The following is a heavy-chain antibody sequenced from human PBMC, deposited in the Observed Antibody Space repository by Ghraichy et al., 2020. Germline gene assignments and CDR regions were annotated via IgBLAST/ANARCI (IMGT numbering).Heavy chain of an antibody. V-gene: IGHV4-31*03. CDR1: GASIINSDHY. CDR2: IYYSGTT. D-gene: IGHD6-25*01. CDR3: ARRDINSGLDY. J-gene: IGHJ4*02. Sequence: TLSLTCTVSGASIINSDHYWGWIRQQPGKGLEWIGYIYYSGTTSYNASLKSRVTISVDTSKNQFSLNLTSVTAADTAVYYCARRDINSGLDYWGQGTLVTVSS.